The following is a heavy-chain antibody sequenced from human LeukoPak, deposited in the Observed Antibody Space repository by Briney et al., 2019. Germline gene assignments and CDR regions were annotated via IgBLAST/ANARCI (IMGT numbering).Heavy chain of an antibody. D-gene: IGHD5-18*01. J-gene: IGHJ4*01. CDR2: IIPIFGTA. CDR3: ARDHNGYSYGLLHY. V-gene: IGHV1-69*13. CDR1: GRTFSSYA. Sequence: GASVKVSCKASGRTFSSYAISWVRQASGQGLEWMGGIIPIFGTANYAQKFQGRVTITADESTSTAYMELSSLRSEDTAVYYCARDHNGYSYGLLHYWGQGTLVTVSS.